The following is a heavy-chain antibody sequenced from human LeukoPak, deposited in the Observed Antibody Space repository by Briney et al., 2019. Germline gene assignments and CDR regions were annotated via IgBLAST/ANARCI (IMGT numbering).Heavy chain of an antibody. V-gene: IGHV1-2*02. J-gene: IGHJ4*02. Sequence: ASLKVSCKASGYTFTDYYMNWARQAPGQGLEWMGWINPNSGGTNYAQKFQGRVTMTRDTSISTAYMELSSLRSDDTAIYYCTRALGSDYWGQGTLVTVSS. CDR1: GYTFTDYY. CDR2: INPNSGGT. CDR3: TRALGSDY. D-gene: IGHD1-26*01.